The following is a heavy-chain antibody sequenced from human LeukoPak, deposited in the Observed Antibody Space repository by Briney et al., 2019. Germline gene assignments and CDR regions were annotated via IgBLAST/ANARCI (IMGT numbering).Heavy chain of an antibody. CDR2: INSKIDGGTT. J-gene: IGHJ1*01. CDR1: GFTFINAW. CDR3: STLRGSTSQYFQH. V-gene: IGHV3-15*01. D-gene: IGHD6-13*01. Sequence: GGSLRLSCAASGFTFINAWMSWVRQALEKGLEWVGRINSKIDGGTTDYAAPMKGRFTISRDDSKDTLYLQMDSLKTEDTAVYYCSTLRGSTSQYFQHWGQGTLVTVSS.